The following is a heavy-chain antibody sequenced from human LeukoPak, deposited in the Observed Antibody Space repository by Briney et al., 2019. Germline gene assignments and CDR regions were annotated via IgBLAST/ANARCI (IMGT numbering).Heavy chain of an antibody. CDR3: ATDPVSNHDYGDTHAFDI. J-gene: IGHJ3*02. CDR2: FDPEDGET. V-gene: IGHV1-24*01. CDR1: GYTLTELS. Sequence: ASVKVSCKVSGYTLTELSMHWVRPAPGKGLEWMGGFDPEDGETIYAQKFQGRVTMTEDTSTDTAYMELSSLRSEDTAVYYCATDPVSNHDYGDTHAFDIWGQGTMVTVSS. D-gene: IGHD4-17*01.